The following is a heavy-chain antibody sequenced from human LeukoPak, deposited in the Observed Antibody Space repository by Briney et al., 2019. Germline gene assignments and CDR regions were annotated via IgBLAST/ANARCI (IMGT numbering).Heavy chain of an antibody. CDR3: ARGLIVPSTIFDY. V-gene: IGHV4-30-2*01. CDR2: ISHSGGT. D-gene: IGHD2-2*01. J-gene: IGHJ4*02. Sequence: PSETLSFTCAVSGDSISSGTYSWTWIRQPPGKGLEWIGFISHSGGTYYNPSLKSRVTMSVDRSENQFSLKLSSVTAADTAVYYCARGLIVPSTIFDYWGQGALVTVSS. CDR1: GDSISSGTYS.